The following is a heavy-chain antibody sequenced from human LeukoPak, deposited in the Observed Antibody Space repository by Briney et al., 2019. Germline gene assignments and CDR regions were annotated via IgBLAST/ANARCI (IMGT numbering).Heavy chain of an antibody. V-gene: IGHV4-30-4*01. J-gene: IGHJ5*02. CDR3: ARDKFKVRRFDP. D-gene: IGHD3-10*01. Sequence: KASQTLSLTCTVSGGSISSGDYYWSWIRQPPGKGLEWIGYIYYSGSTYYNPSLKSRVTISVDTSKNQFSLKLNSVTAADTAVYYCARDKFKVRRFDPWGQGTLVTVSS. CDR2: IYYSGST. CDR1: GGSISSGDYY.